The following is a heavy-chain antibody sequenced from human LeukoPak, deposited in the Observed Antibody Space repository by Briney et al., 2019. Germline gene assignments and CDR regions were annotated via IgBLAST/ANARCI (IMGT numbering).Heavy chain of an antibody. J-gene: IGHJ4*02. CDR3: ASGDGDPDY. Sequence: QPGGSLRLSCAASGFTFSSYSMNWVRQAPGKGLEWVSYISSSSSTIYYADSVKGRFTISRDNAKNSLYLQMNSLRAEDTAVYYCASGDGDPDYWGQGTLVTVSS. CDR1: GFTFSSYS. D-gene: IGHD4-17*01. CDR2: ISSSSSTI. V-gene: IGHV3-48*04.